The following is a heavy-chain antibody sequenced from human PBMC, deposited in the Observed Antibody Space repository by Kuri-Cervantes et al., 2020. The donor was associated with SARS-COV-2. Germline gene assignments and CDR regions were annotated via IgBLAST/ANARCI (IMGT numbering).Heavy chain of an antibody. D-gene: IGHD2-2*01. CDR3: ARPRGIVVVPAAMGGAFDI. V-gene: IGHV1-18*01. Sequence: ASVKVSCKASGYTFTSYGISWLRQAPGQGLEWMGWISAYNGNTNYAQKLQGRVTMTTDTSTSTAYMELRSLRSDDTAVYYCARPRGIVVVPAAMGGAFDIWGQGTMVTVSS. CDR2: ISAYNGNT. J-gene: IGHJ3*02. CDR1: GYTFTSYG.